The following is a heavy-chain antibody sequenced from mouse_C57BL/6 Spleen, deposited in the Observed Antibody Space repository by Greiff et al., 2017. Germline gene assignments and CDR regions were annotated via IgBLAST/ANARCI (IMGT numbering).Heavy chain of an antibody. CDR2: IYPGDGDT. CDR3: ARHYSNYGWYFDV. V-gene: IGHV1-82*01. J-gene: IGHJ1*03. D-gene: IGHD2-5*01. CDR1: GYAFSSSW. Sequence: VQLQQSGPELVKPGASVKISCKASGYAFSSSWMNWVKQRPGKGLEWIGRIYPGDGDTNYNGKFKGKATLNADKSSSTAYMQLSSLTSEDSAVYFCARHYSNYGWYFDVWGTGTTVTVSS.